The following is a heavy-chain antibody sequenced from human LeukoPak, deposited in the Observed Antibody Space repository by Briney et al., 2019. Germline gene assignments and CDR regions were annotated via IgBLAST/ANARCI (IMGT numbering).Heavy chain of an antibody. CDR1: GYTFTSYG. CDR3: ARASSSWSSGGMDV. V-gene: IGHV1-18*01. J-gene: IGHJ6*02. CDR2: ISAYNGNT. Sequence: ASVKVSCKASGYTFTSYGISWVRQAPGQGLEWMGWISAYNGNTNYAQKLQGRVTMTTDTSTSTAYMELRSLRSDDTAVYYCARASSSWSSGGMDVWGQGTTVTVSS. D-gene: IGHD6-13*01.